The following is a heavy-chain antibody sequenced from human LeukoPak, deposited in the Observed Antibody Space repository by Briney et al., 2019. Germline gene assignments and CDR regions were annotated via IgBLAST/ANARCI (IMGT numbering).Heavy chain of an antibody. V-gene: IGHV4-31*03. CDR1: GDSISSRTYY. D-gene: IGHD6-6*01. Sequence: SQTLSLTCSVSGDSISSRTYYWTWIRQHPEKGLEWIGYIWNSGSTNYNPALKSRVTISVDTSKNQFSLKLTSVTAADTAIYYCARDVSSMFPNWFDPWGQGTLVTVSS. CDR3: ARDVSSMFPNWFDP. J-gene: IGHJ5*02. CDR2: IWNSGST.